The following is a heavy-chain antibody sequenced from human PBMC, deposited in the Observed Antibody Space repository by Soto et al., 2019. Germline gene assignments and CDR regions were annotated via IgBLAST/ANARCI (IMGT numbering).Heavy chain of an antibody. Sequence: SVKVSCKASGGAFSSYAISWVRQAPGQGLEWMGGIIPIFGTANYAQKFQGRVTITADESTSTAYMELSSLRSEDTAVYYCARALEGYCSGGSCYMVSYYYGMDVWGQGTTVTVSS. D-gene: IGHD2-15*01. V-gene: IGHV1-69*13. CDR1: GGAFSSYA. CDR3: ARALEGYCSGGSCYMVSYYYGMDV. J-gene: IGHJ6*02. CDR2: IIPIFGTA.